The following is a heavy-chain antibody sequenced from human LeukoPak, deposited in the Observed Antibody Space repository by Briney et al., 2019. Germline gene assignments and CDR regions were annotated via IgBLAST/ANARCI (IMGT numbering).Heavy chain of an antibody. D-gene: IGHD3-10*01. Sequence: SETLSLTCTVSGGSVSSSRYYWGWIRQPPGEGLEWIGTIYYSGSTYYNPSLKSRVTISVDTSKNQFSLKLSSVTAADTAVYYCARGRGTYYYGSGSYFGWVYWGQGTLVTVSS. CDR1: GGSVSSSRYY. CDR3: ARGRGTYYYGSGSYFGWVY. CDR2: IYYSGST. J-gene: IGHJ4*02. V-gene: IGHV4-39*01.